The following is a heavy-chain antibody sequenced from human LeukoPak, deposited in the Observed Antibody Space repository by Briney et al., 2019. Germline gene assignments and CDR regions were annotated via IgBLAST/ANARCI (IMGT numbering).Heavy chain of an antibody. CDR3: ARGRATVTTFQSWVDP. Sequence: GASVKVSCKSSGSTFTDYYVHWVRQAPGQGLEWMGWINPNSDGTNYAQKFQGRVTMTSDTSISTAYMELSRLTSDDTAVYYCARGRATVTTFQSWVDPWGQGTLVTVSS. CDR1: GSTFTDYY. J-gene: IGHJ5*02. CDR2: INPNSDGT. V-gene: IGHV1-2*02. D-gene: IGHD4-17*01.